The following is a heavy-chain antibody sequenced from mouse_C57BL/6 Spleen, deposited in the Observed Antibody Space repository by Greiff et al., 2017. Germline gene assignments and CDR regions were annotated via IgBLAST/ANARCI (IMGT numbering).Heavy chain of an antibody. CDR1: GFTFSSYA. Sequence: EVMLVESGGGLVKPGGSLKLSCAASGFTFSSYAMSWVRQTPEKRLEWVATISDGGSYTYYPDNVKGRFTLSSDNAKNNLYLQMSHLKSEDTAMYYCAREGRLGGWCADWGQGTLVTVAA. V-gene: IGHV5-4*01. D-gene: IGHD4-1*01. CDR3: AREGRLGGWCAD. CDR2: ISDGGSYT. J-gene: IGHJ3*01.